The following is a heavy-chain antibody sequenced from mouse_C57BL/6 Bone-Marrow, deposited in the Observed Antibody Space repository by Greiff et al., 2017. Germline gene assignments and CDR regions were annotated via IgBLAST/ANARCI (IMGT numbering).Heavy chain of an antibody. CDR3: ARRAYWYFDV. D-gene: IGHD3-3*01. CDR2: IYPRSGNT. Sequence: LQLQQSGAELARPGASVKLSCKASGYTFTSYGISWVKQRTGQGLEWIGEIYPRSGNTYYNEKFKGKATLTADKSSSTAYMELRSLPSEDSAVYFCARRAYWYFDVWGTGTTVTVSS. J-gene: IGHJ1*03. CDR1: GYTFTSYG. V-gene: IGHV1-81*01.